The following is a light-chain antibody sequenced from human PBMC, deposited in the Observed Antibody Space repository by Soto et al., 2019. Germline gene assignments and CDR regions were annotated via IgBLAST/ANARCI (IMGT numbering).Light chain of an antibody. CDR1: QSIISY. CDR2: GGF. Sequence: DIQMPQSPSSLSASVGDTVSITCRASQSIISYLNWYQQKPGKAPNLLIYGGFSLQSGVRSRVSGSGSGTDFTLTISSLQPDDFATYYCHETYSTPRTFGQGTRVEVE. V-gene: IGKV1-39*01. CDR3: HETYSTPRT. J-gene: IGKJ1*01.